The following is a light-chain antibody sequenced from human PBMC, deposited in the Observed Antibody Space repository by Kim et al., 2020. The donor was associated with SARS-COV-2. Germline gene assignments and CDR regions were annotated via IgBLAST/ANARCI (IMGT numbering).Light chain of an antibody. V-gene: IGKV1-39*01. CDR3: QQSYSTPTWM. Sequence: DIQMTQSPSSLSASLGDRVTITCRASQSIRDFLNWYQQKPGRAPNLLIFAASSLQNGVPSRFSGSGSGTDFTLTITGLQPEDFATYYCQQSYSTPTWMFGQGTKVDIK. CDR1: QSIRDF. CDR2: AAS. J-gene: IGKJ1*01.